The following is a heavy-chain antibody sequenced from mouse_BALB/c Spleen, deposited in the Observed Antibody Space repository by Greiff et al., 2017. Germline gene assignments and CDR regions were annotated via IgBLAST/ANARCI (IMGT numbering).Heavy chain of an antibody. J-gene: IGHJ1*01. CDR1: GFTFSSYA. CDR2: ISSGGSYT. D-gene: IGHD4-1*02. CDR3: ASQLDWYFDV. V-gene: IGHV5-9-4*01. Sequence: EVKVVESGGGLVKPGGSLKLSCAASGFTFSSYAMSWVRQSPEKRLEWVAEISSGGSYTYYPDTVTGRFTISRDNAKNTLYLEMSSLRSEDTAMYYCASQLDWYFDVWGAGTTVTVSS.